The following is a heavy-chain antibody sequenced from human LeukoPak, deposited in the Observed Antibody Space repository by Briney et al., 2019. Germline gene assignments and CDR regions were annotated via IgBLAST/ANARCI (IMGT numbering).Heavy chain of an antibody. J-gene: IGHJ2*01. CDR1: GGSIRSYY. D-gene: IGHD3-10*01. Sequence: SETLSLTCTVSGGSIRSYYWSWIRQPPGKGLEWIGYIYTSGSTSYNPSLKSRVTISLDTSKNQFSLNLSSVTAADTALYYCTRHPLLGSYWYFDLWGRGTLVTVSS. CDR3: TRHPLLGSYWYFDL. CDR2: IYTSGST. V-gene: IGHV4-4*09.